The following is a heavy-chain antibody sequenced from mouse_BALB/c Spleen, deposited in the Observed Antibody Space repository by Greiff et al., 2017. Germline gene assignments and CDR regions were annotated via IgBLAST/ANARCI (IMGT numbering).Heavy chain of an antibody. CDR2: INPSTGYT. V-gene: IGHV1-7*01. Sequence: VHLVESGAELAKPGASVKMSCKASGYTFTSYWMHWVKQRPGQGLEWIGYINPSTGYTEYNQKFKDKATLTADKSSSTAYMQLSSLTSEDSAVYYCAVSQPWFAYWGQGTLVTVSA. J-gene: IGHJ3*01. CDR1: GYTFTSYW. CDR3: AVSQPWFAY.